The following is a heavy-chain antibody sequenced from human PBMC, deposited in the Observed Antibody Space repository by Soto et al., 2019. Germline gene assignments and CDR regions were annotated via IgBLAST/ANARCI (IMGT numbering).Heavy chain of an antibody. J-gene: IGHJ6*02. Sequence: SETLSLTCTVSGGPISPYYWSWIRQPAGKGLEWIGRIYYTGSTDYNPPLKSRVSMSLDTARNQISLKVKSVTAADTAVYYCAREGGYFDSSGSGVYHYYGVDVWGRGTTVTVSS. CDR1: GGPISPYY. D-gene: IGHD3-22*01. V-gene: IGHV4-4*07. CDR2: IYYTGST. CDR3: AREGGYFDSSGSGVYHYYGVDV.